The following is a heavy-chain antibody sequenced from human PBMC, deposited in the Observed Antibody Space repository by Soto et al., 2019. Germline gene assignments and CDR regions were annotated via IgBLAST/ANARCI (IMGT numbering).Heavy chain of an antibody. CDR1: GFTFGDYA. D-gene: IGHD2-2*01. CDR3: TRDQWGRLVPAAQNYYYYYMDV. Sequence: GGSLRLSCTGSGFTFGDYAMSWFRQAPGKGLEWVGFIRSEPYGGTSEYAASVKGRFTISRDASKSIAYLQMNSLKTEDTAVYYCTRDQWGRLVPAAQNYYYYYMDVWGKGTTVTVSS. CDR2: IRSEPYGGTS. V-gene: IGHV3-49*03. J-gene: IGHJ6*03.